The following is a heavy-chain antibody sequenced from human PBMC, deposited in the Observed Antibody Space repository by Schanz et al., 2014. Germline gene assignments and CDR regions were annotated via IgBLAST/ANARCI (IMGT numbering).Heavy chain of an antibody. CDR2: INSDGSTT. CDR3: ARPLGRNYYYYGLDV. Sequence: EVQLVESGGGFVQPGGSLRLSCAASGFTFSSYWMHWVRQAPGKGLVWVSRINSDGSTTIYADSVKGRFTISRDNAKTTMYLQMNSLRAEDTAVYYCARPLGRNYYYYGLDVWGQGTTVTVSS. J-gene: IGHJ6*02. CDR1: GFTFSSYW. V-gene: IGHV3-74*01.